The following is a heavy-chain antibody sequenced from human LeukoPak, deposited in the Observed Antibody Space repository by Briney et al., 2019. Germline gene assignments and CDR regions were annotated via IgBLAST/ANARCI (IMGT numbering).Heavy chain of an antibody. CDR2: IYSGGST. CDR3: ARGDGYIDY. J-gene: IGHJ4*02. D-gene: IGHD5-24*01. CDR1: GFSFSTYS. Sequence: GGSLRLSCAASGFSFSTYSMNWVRQAPGKGLEWVSVIYSGGSTYYADSVKGRFTISRHNSKNTLYLQMNSLRAEDTAVYYCARGDGYIDYWGQGTLVTVSS. V-gene: IGHV3-53*04.